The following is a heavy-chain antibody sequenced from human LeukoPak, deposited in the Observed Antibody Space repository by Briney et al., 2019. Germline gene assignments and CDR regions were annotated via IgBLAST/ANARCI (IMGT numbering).Heavy chain of an antibody. V-gene: IGHV3-9*03. J-gene: IGHJ6*03. CDR3: AKGGGGRLIYYYYMDV. CDR1: GFTFDDYA. D-gene: IGHD3-16*01. CDR2: ITWNSDNI. Sequence: PGGSLRLSCAASGFTFDDYAMHWVRHAPGKGLEGVSGITWNSDNIESADSVKGRFTISSDNAKNSPYLQIYSLRAEGLALYYCAKGGGGRLIYYYYMDVWGKGTTVTVSS.